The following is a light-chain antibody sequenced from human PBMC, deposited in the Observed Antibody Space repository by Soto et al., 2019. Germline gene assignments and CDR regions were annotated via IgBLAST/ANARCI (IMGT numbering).Light chain of an antibody. CDR2: WAS. CDR3: QQYYSTPRLT. Sequence: DIVMTQSPDSLAVSLGERATINCKSSQSVLYSSNNKNYLAWYQQKPGQPPKLLIYWASTRESGVPDRFSGSGSETDFTLTTSSLQAEDVAVYYCQQYYSTPRLTFGGGTKVEIK. CDR1: QSVLYSSNNKNY. V-gene: IGKV4-1*01. J-gene: IGKJ4*01.